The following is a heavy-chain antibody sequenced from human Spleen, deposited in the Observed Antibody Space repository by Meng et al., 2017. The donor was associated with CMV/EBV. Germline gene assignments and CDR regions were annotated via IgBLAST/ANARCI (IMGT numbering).Heavy chain of an antibody. V-gene: IGHV3-11*06. J-gene: IGHJ4*02. CDR3: ASRPSSGYYLGVFDY. CDR2: ITSSGNT. CDR1: GFIFSDNH. Sequence: VSGFIFSDNHMSWIRQAPGKGLEWLSYITSSGNTYYADSLEGRFTISRDNAKNSLYLRMNSLGVDDTAVYYCASRPSSGYYLGVFDYWGQGTLVTVSS. D-gene: IGHD3-22*01.